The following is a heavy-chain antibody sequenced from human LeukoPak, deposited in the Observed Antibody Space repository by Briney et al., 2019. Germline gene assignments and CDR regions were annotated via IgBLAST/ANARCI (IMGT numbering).Heavy chain of an antibody. CDR3: ARLDDYGDYVDY. D-gene: IGHD4-17*01. J-gene: IGHJ4*02. Sequence: GGSLRLSCAASGFTVSSHYMTWVRQAPGKGLEWVSVIYSGGSTYYADSVKGRFTISRDNSKNTLYLQMKSLRAEDTAVYYCARLDDYGDYVDYWGQGTLVTASS. V-gene: IGHV3-53*01. CDR2: IYSGGST. CDR1: GFTVSSHY.